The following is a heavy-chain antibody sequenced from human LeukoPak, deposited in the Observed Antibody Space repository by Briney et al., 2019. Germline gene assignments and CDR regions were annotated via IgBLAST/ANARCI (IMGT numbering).Heavy chain of an antibody. D-gene: IGHD3-22*01. CDR2: ISCDGSNT. V-gene: IGHV3-30*04. J-gene: IGHJ4*02. CDR3: ARDRSSSVYDSSGYYFTYFDY. Sequence: GGSLRLSCAASGVTLSPYAVHWVRQAPGKGLEWVGVISCDGSNTYYADSVKGRFTISRDNSKNTLYLQMNSLRVEDTAVYYCARDRSSSVYDSSGYYFTYFDYWGQGTLVTVSS. CDR1: GVTLSPYA.